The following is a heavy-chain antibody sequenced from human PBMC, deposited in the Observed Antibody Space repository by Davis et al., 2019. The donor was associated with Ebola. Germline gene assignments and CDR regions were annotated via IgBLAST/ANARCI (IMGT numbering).Heavy chain of an antibody. CDR3: ATDVGYYGMDV. D-gene: IGHD2-15*01. CDR2: IGYDGSNK. V-gene: IGHV3-30*02. J-gene: IGHJ6*02. Sequence: GESLKISCAVSGFTFSSCGMHWVRQAPGKGLEWLSFIGYDGSNKYYADSVKGRLTISRDNSKNTLSLQMNSLRLEDTAVYYCATDVGYYGMDVWGQGTTVTVSS. CDR1: GFTFSSCG.